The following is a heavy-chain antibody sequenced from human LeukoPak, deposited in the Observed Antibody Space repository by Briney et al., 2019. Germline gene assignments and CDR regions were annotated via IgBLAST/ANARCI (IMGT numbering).Heavy chain of an antibody. D-gene: IGHD3-22*01. V-gene: IGHV1-18*01. J-gene: IGHJ4*02. CDR1: GYTFTSYG. CDR2: ISAYNGNT. Sequence: ASVRVSCKASGYTFTSYGISWVRQAPGQRLEWMGWISAYNGNTNYAQKLQGRVTMTTDTSTSTAYMELRSLRSDDTAVYYCARVYDSSVLPDYWGQGTLVTVSS. CDR3: ARVYDSSVLPDY.